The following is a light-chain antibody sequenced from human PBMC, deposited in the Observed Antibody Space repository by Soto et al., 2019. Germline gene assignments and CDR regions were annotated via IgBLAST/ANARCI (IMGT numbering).Light chain of an antibody. V-gene: IGKV2-28*01. J-gene: IGKJ1*01. CDR1: QSLLHSNGYNY. CDR2: LGS. Sequence: DIVMTQSPLSLPVTPGEPASISCRSSQSLLHSNGYNYLDWYLQKPGQSPQLLIYLGSTRASGVRDRFSGSGSGTDFTLKISRVEAEDVGVYYCMQALQTPRFGQGTKVEIK. CDR3: MQALQTPR.